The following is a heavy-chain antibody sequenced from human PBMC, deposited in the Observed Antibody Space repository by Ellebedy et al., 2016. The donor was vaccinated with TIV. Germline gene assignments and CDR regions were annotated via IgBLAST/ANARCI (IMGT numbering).Heavy chain of an antibody. CDR3: ARKPLIAVAGNGAISCWFDP. V-gene: IGHV4-39*01. CDR2: IYFNGDT. J-gene: IGHJ5*02. D-gene: IGHD6-19*01. CDR1: GDSITRSSYY. Sequence: MPSETLSLTCSVSGDSITRSSYYWGWIRQPPGKGLEWIGCIYFNGDTFYNPSLKSRVTISVDTSTNQFSLKMRSVTAADTAVYYCARKPLIAVAGNGAISCWFDPWGQGILVTVSS.